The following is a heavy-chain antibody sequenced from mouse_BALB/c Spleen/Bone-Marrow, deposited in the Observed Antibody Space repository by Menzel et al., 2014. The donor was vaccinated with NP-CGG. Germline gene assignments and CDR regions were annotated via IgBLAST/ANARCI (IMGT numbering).Heavy chain of an antibody. CDR1: GFTLSSYT. CDR2: ISNGGGST. J-gene: IGHJ4*01. D-gene: IGHD3-1*01. CDR3: ARQLGLRWAMDY. V-gene: IGHV5-12-2*01. Sequence: EVKLMESGGGLVQPGGSLKLSCAASGFTLSSYTLSWVRQTPEKRLEWVAYISNGGGSTYYPDTVKGRFTISRDNAKNTLYLQMSSLKSEDTAMYYCARQLGLRWAMDYWGQGTSVTVSS.